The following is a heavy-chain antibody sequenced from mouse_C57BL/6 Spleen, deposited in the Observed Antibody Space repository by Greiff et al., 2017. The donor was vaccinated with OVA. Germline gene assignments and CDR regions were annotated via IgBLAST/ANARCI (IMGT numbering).Heavy chain of an antibody. CDR1: GYTFTTYP. D-gene: IGHD2-2*01. J-gene: IGHJ2*01. Sequence: VQLQQSGAELVKPGASLKMSCKASGYTFTTYPIEWMKQNHGKSLEWIGNFHPYNDDTKYNEKFKGKATLTIEKSSSTVYLELSRLTSDDSAVNYCARQGVYGHGFDYWGQGTTLTVSS. CDR2: FHPYNDDT. V-gene: IGHV1-47*01. CDR3: ARQGVYGHGFDY.